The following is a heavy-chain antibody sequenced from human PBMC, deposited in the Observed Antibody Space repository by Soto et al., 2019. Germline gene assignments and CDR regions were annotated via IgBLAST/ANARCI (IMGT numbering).Heavy chain of an antibody. V-gene: IGHV4-30-4*01. CDR1: GGSISSGNYY. D-gene: IGHD4-17*01. CDR3: ARRLGDYVQTHFDY. J-gene: IGHJ4*02. CDR2: IYYSGST. Sequence: PSETLSLTCTVSGGSISSGNYYWSWIRQPPGKGLEWIGYIYYSGSTYYNPSLKSRVTISIDTAKNQFSLKLSSVTAADTAVYYCARRLGDYVQTHFDYWGQGTLVTVSS.